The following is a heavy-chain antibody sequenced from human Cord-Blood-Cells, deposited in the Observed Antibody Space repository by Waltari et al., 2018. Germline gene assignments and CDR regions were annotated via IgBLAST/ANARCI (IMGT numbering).Heavy chain of an antibody. J-gene: IGHJ2*01. CDR1: GYTFTGYY. D-gene: IGHD3-3*01. Sequence: QVQLVQSGAEVKKPGASVKVSCKASGYTFTGYYMHWVRQAPGQGLEWMGWINPNSCGTNYAQKFQGRVTMTRDTSISTAYMELSRLRSDDTAVYYCARGSTYYDFWSGYSHWYFDLWGRGTLVTVSS. V-gene: IGHV1-2*02. CDR3: ARGSTYYDFWSGYSHWYFDL. CDR2: INPNSCGT.